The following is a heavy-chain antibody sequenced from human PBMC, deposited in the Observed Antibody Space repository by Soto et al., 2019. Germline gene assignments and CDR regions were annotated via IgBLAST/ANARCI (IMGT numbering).Heavy chain of an antibody. D-gene: IGHD3-3*01. Sequence: LRLSCAASGFTFSSYEMNWVRQAPGKGLEWVSYISSSGSTIYYADSVKGRFTISRDNAKNSLYLQMNSLRAEDTAVYYCASAIFGVVIIPRSYGMDVWGQGTTVTVSS. J-gene: IGHJ6*02. CDR2: ISSSGSTI. V-gene: IGHV3-48*03. CDR1: GFTFSSYE. CDR3: ASAIFGVVIIPRSYGMDV.